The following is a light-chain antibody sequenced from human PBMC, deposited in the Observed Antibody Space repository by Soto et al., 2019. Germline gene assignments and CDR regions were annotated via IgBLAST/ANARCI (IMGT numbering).Light chain of an antibody. J-gene: IGLJ1*01. Sequence: QSALPQPPSASGTPGQRVTISCSGSSSKIGSNSVHWYHHLPGAAPKLLIHSNDQRPSGVPDRFSGSKSGTSAALAISGLQSEDEADYYCAVWDDSLNALVFGTGTKVTVL. CDR3: AVWDDSLNALV. V-gene: IGLV1-44*01. CDR1: SSKIGSNS. CDR2: SND.